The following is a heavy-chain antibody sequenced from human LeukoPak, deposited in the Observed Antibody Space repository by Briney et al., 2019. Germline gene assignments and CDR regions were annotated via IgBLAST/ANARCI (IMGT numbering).Heavy chain of an antibody. J-gene: IGHJ4*02. V-gene: IGHV4-39*01. CDR3: AGHPQWELPRFDY. CDR2: IYYSGST. CDR1: GGSISSSSYY. D-gene: IGHD1-26*01. Sequence: SETLSLTCTVSGGSISSSSYYWGWIRQPPGKGLEWIGSIYYSGSTYYNPFLKSRVTISVDTSKNQFSLKLSSVTAADTAVYYCAGHPQWELPRFDYWGQGTLVTVSS.